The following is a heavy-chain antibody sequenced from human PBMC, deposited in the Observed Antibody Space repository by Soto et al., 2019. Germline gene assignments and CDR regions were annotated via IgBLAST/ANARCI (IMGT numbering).Heavy chain of an antibody. D-gene: IGHD2-2*01. CDR2: IIPIFGTA. J-gene: IGHJ6*02. Sequence: SVKVSCKASGGTFSSYAISWVRQAPGQGLEWMGGIIPIFGTANYAQKFQGRVTITADESTSTAYMELSSLRSEDTAVYYCARVPAATHYYYYGMDVWGQGTTVTVSS. CDR1: GGTFSSYA. CDR3: ARVPAATHYYYYGMDV. V-gene: IGHV1-69*13.